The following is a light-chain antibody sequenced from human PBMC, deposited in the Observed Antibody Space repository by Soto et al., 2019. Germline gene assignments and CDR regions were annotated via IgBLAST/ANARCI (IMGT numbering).Light chain of an antibody. J-gene: IGLJ2*01. CDR1: NSNIGSNP. CDR3: AAWDDRLSDLL. V-gene: IGLV1-44*01. CDR2: SNY. Sequence: VLAQPPSASGTPGQRVTISCSGSNSNIGSNPVHWYQQFPGTAPKVLIYSNYQRLSGVPDRFSGSKSGTSASLAISRLQSEDEADYYCAAWDDRLSDLLFGGGTKVTV.